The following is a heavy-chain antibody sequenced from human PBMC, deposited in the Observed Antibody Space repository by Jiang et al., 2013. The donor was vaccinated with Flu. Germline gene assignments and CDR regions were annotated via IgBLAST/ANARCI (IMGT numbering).Heavy chain of an antibody. D-gene: IGHD6-19*01. Sequence: VQLLESGGGLVKPGGSLRFSCAASGFTFSSYSMNWVRQAPGKGLEWVSSISSSSTYIYYADSVKGRFTISRDNAKNSLYLQMNSLRAEDTAVYYCARGGGSGWQSPFDYWGQGTLVTVSS. CDR2: ISSSSTYI. J-gene: IGHJ4*02. CDR3: ARGGGSGWQSPFDY. CDR1: GFTFSSYS. V-gene: IGHV3-21*01.